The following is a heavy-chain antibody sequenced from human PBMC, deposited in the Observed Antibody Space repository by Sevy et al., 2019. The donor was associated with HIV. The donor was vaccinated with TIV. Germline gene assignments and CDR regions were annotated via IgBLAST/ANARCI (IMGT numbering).Heavy chain of an antibody. D-gene: IGHD2-21*01. CDR2: ITSSGSNI. CDR3: TRDLPPSATIVPHFDY. Sequence: GGSLSLSCAASGFSFSSYEMNWVRQAPGKGLEWVSSITSSGSNIYYSDSVKGRFTISRDNAKNSLYLQMNSLRAEDTALYYCTRDLPPSATIVPHFDYWGQGTLVTVSS. J-gene: IGHJ4*02. V-gene: IGHV3-48*03. CDR1: GFSFSSYE.